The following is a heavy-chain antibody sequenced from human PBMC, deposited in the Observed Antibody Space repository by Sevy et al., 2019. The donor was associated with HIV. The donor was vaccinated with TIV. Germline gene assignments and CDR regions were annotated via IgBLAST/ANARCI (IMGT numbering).Heavy chain of an antibody. CDR3: ARATYYYDSSGPYYFDY. D-gene: IGHD3-22*01. Sequence: GGSLRLSCAASQFTFSSYAMSWVRQAPGKGLEWISYITSSGSTIYYADSVQGRFTISRDNAKNSLFLQMNSLRAEDTAVYYCARATYYYDSSGPYYFDYWGQGTLVTVSS. CDR1: QFTFSSYA. J-gene: IGHJ4*02. CDR2: ITSSGSTI. V-gene: IGHV3-48*03.